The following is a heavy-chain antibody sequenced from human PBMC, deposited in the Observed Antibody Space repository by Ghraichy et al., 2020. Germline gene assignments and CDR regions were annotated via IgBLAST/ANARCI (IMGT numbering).Heavy chain of an antibody. D-gene: IGHD6-19*01. Sequence: GESLNITCAASGFTFSSYGMHWVRQAPGKGLEWVAVISYDGSNKYYADSVKGRFTISRDNSKNTLYLQMNSLRAEDTAVYYCAKDGRSSGWSFPIFDYWGQGTLVTVSS. J-gene: IGHJ4*02. V-gene: IGHV3-30*18. CDR2: ISYDGSNK. CDR3: AKDGRSSGWSFPIFDY. CDR1: GFTFSSYG.